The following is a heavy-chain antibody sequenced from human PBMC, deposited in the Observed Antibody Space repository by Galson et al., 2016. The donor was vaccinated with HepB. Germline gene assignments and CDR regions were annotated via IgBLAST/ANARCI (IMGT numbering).Heavy chain of an antibody. CDR2: IYYSGTT. D-gene: IGHD2-2*01. CDR3: SRPGLFCSTTSCSDS. V-gene: IGHV4-39*01. Sequence: ETLSLTCTVSGGSISSSNYYWGWIRQPPGKGLEWIGSIYYSGTTYYNPSLQSRVTISVDMSKNQFSLKLRSVTAADTAVYYCSRPGLFCSTTSCSDSWGQETLVTVSS. J-gene: IGHJ4*02. CDR1: GGSISSSNYY.